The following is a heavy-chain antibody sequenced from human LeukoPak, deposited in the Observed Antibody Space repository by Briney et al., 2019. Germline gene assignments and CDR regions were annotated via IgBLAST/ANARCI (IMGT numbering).Heavy chain of an antibody. D-gene: IGHD3-22*01. Sequence: SETLSLTCTVSGGSISSYYWSWIRQPPGKGLEWIGYIYYSGSTNYNPSLKSRVTISVDTSKNQFSLKLSSVTAADTAVYYCARQDYYDSSGHHVLDYWGQGTLVTVSS. J-gene: IGHJ4*02. CDR1: GGSISSYY. CDR3: ARQDYYDSSGHHVLDY. V-gene: IGHV4-59*08. CDR2: IYYSGST.